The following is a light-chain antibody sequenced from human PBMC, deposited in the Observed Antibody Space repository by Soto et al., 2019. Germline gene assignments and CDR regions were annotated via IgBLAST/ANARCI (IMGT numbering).Light chain of an antibody. Sequence: AIRMTQSPSSLSASTGDRVTITCRASQGISSYLAWYQQKTGKARKLLLYAASTLQSGVPSRISGSGCGTDFTLIISCLQSEDFATSYCQQYYSYAQTFGQGTKVEIK. CDR3: QQYYSYAQT. V-gene: IGKV1-8*01. CDR1: QGISSY. CDR2: AAS. J-gene: IGKJ1*01.